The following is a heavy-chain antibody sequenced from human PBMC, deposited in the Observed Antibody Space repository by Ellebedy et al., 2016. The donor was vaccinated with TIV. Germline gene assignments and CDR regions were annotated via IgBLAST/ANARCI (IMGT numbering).Heavy chain of an antibody. CDR3: ARAGLITATTIFDL. V-gene: IGHV4-4*07. J-gene: IGHJ2*01. CDR2: IYSSGST. D-gene: IGHD1-7*01. Sequence: SETLSLXXTVPGGSISNYFWTWIRQPAGKGLEWIGRIYSSGSTNYAPSLKSRVTMSVDTSKNQFSLELSSVTAADTAMYYCARAGLITATTIFDLWGRGTLVTVSS. CDR1: GGSISNYF.